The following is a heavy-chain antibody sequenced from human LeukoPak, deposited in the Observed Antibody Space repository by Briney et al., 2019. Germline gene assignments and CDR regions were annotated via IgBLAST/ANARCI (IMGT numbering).Heavy chain of an antibody. J-gene: IGHJ6*04. D-gene: IGHD3-10*02. CDR2: ITSSRSYI. Sequence: GGSLRLSCADSGFTFSNYDMSWVRQAPGKGLEWVSSITSSRSYIYYADSVKGRFTISRDNAKNSLYLQMNSLRAEDTAVYYCAELGITMIGGVWGKGTPVTISS. CDR3: AELGITMIGGV. V-gene: IGHV3-21*01. CDR1: GFTFSNYD.